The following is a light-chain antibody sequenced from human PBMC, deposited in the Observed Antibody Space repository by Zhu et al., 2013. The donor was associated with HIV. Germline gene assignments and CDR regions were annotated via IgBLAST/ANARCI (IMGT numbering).Light chain of an antibody. CDR1: SSDVGAYNY. CDR3: SSYSGSYVSSNSYVV. CDR2: EVN. V-gene: IGLV2-14*01. J-gene: IGLJ2*01. Sequence: QSALTQPASVSGSLGQAITISCTGTSSDVGAYNYVSWYQQHPGKAPKLLIYEVNKRPSGVSNRFSASKSGNTASLTISGLLAEDEADYYCSSYSGSYVSSNSYVVFGGGTKLTVL.